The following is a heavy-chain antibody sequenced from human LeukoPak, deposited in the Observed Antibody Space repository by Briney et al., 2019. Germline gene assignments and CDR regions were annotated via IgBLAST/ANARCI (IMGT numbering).Heavy chain of an antibody. Sequence: GGSLRLSCAASGFPVSSNHMSWVRQAPGKGLEWVSVFYIDGSTYYADSVKGRFTISRDNSKNTLYLQMNSLRAEDTAVYYCARESIAARPPGVDYWGQGTLVTVSS. CDR2: FYIDGST. J-gene: IGHJ4*02. CDR3: ARESIAARPPGVDY. D-gene: IGHD6-6*01. V-gene: IGHV3-53*01. CDR1: GFPVSSNH.